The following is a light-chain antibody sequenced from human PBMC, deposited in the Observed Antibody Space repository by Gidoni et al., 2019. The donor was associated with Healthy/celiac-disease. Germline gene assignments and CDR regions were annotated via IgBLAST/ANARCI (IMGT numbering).Light chain of an antibody. CDR2: GNS. CDR1: SSNIGPGYD. Sequence: QSVLTQPPSVAGAPGQWLPISCTGSSSNIGPGYDVHWYQQLPGTAPKLLIYGNSNRPSGVPDRFSGSKSGTSASLAITGLQAEDEADYYCQSYDSSLSGSGVFGTGTKVTVL. J-gene: IGLJ1*01. CDR3: QSYDSSLSGSGV. V-gene: IGLV1-40*01.